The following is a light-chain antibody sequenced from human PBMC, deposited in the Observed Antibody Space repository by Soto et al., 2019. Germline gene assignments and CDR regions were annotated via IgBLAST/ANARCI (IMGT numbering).Light chain of an antibody. CDR3: QQYGSSPET. J-gene: IGKJ2*01. Sequence: EVVLTQSPDTLSLSPGERATLSCRASQSGISNYLAWYQQKPGQAPRLLISSASTRATGIPDRFSGSQSGTDFTLTINNVEPEEFAVYYCQQYGSSPETFGQGTKGEIK. CDR2: SAS. CDR1: QSGISNY. V-gene: IGKV3-20*01.